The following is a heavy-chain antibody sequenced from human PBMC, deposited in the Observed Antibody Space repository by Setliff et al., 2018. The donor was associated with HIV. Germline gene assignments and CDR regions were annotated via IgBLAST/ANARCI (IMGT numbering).Heavy chain of an antibody. D-gene: IGHD3-22*01. Sequence: PSETLSLTCAVSGYSISSGYYWGWIRQPPGKGLEWIGSIYHSGSTYYNPSLKSRVTISVDTSKNQFSLKLSSVTAADTAVYYCARSPSYYDSSGYTAFDIWGQGTMVTVSS. J-gene: IGHJ3*02. CDR2: IYHSGST. V-gene: IGHV4-38-2*01. CDR1: GYSISSGYY. CDR3: ARSPSYYDSSGYTAFDI.